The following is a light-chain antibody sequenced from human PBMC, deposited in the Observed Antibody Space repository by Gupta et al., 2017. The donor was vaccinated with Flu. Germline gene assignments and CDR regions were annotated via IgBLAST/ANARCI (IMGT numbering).Light chain of an antibody. CDR3: CSYAGSYTFVV. CDR1: SSDVGGYNY. Sequence: SSDVGGYNYVAWYQQHPGKAPKLMIYDVSKRPSGVPDRFSSSKSGNTASLTISGLQAEDEADYYCCSYAGSYTFVVFGGGTKLTVL. CDR2: DVS. J-gene: IGLJ2*01. V-gene: IGLV2-11*01.